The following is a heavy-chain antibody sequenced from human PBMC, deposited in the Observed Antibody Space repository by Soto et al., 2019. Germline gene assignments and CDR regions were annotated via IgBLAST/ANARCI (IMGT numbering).Heavy chain of an antibody. D-gene: IGHD6-6*01. V-gene: IGHV4-59*01. CDR2: IYYSGST. J-gene: IGHJ4*02. CDR1: GGSISSYY. CDR3: ARGYSSSSGGPL. Sequence: PSETLSLTCTVSGGSISSYYWSWIRQPPGKGLEWIGYIYYSGSTNYNPSLKSRVTISVDTSKNQFSLKLSSVTAADAAVYYCARGYSSSSGGPLWGQGTLVTVSS.